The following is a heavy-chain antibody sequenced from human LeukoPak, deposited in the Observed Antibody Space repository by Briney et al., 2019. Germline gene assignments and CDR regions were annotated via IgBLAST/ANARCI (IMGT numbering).Heavy chain of an antibody. J-gene: IGHJ4*02. D-gene: IGHD1-14*01. CDR1: GGSVSSYY. CDR3: ARHGTISSESYSDY. V-gene: IGHV4-59*08. Sequence: PSETLSLTCSVSGGSVSSYYWSWIRQSPGKGLEWIGYIHNSGRTNYNPSLKSRVTGFVDTSKNQVSLRLSSVTAADTAVYYCARHGTISSESYSDYWGQGALVTVSS. CDR2: IHNSGRT.